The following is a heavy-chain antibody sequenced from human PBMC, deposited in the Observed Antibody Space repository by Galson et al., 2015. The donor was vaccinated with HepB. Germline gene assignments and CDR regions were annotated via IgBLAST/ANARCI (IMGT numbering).Heavy chain of an antibody. CDR1: GGSFSGYY. V-gene: IGHV4-34*10. CDR2: INHVGST. CDR3: ARHDPGITTNGMDV. D-gene: IGHD3-3*01. J-gene: IGHJ6*02. Sequence: SETLSLTCAVSGGSFSGYYWNWIRQSPGKGLEWIGDINHVGSTNYNPSLKNRVTMSLDKSDNYFSLKLTSVTAADTAVYYCARHDPGITTNGMDVWGQGTAVTVSS.